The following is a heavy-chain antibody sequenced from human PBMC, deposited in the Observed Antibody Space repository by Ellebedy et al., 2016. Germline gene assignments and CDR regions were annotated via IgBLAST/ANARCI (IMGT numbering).Heavy chain of an antibody. V-gene: IGHV1-46*01. Sequence: ASVKVSCKASVYTFTTSSYYIHWVRQAPGKGLEWMGKINPSVGSTTYAWQFQGRVTMTRDTSTSTVYMELSSLRSEDTAVYYCATETVWKFDLWGRGTLVTVSS. CDR3: ATETVWKFDL. CDR2: INPSVGST. CDR1: VYTFTTSSYY. J-gene: IGHJ2*01. D-gene: IGHD4-17*01.